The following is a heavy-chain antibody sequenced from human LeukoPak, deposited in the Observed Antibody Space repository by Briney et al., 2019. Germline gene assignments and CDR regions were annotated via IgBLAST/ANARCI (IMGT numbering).Heavy chain of an antibody. CDR3: AKGLLLWFGEPGGFDY. J-gene: IGHJ4*02. CDR1: GFTVGSNY. CDR2: VYSGDST. Sequence: GGSLRLSCAASGFTVGSNYMNWVRQAPGKGLEWVSVVYSGDSTYYTDSVKGRFTISRDNSKNTLYLQMNSLRADDTALYYCAKGLLLWFGEPGGFDYWGQGTLVTVSS. V-gene: IGHV3-53*01. D-gene: IGHD3-10*01.